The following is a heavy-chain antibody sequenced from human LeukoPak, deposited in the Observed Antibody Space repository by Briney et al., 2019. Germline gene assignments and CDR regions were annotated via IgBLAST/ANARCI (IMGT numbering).Heavy chain of an antibody. V-gene: IGHV1-69*06. CDR1: GDSFSMYA. Sequence: SVKVSCKASGDSFSMYAISWMRQAPGQGLEWMGGIITMFGTTDYAQSFQGRVTITADKSTSTAYMELSSLTSDDTAVYYCARGQRGGSHYYFDYWGQGTLVTVSS. CDR2: IITMFGTT. J-gene: IGHJ4*02. CDR3: ARGQRGGSHYYFDY. D-gene: IGHD3-10*01.